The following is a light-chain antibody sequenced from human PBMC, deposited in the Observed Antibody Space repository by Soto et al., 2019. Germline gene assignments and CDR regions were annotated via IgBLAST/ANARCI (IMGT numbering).Light chain of an antibody. J-gene: IGLJ3*02. Sequence: QSALTQPPSASGSLGQSVTIPCTGTSSDVGDYNYVSWYQQHPGKVPKIMIYEVSKRPSGVPDRFSGSKSGNTASLTISGLQAEDEADYYCSSYTSSSTRVFGGGTKVTVL. CDR3: SSYTSSSTRV. V-gene: IGLV2-8*01. CDR1: SSDVGDYNY. CDR2: EVS.